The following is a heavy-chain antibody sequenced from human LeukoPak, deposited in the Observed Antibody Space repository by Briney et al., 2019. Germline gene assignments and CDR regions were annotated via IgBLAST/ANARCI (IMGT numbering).Heavy chain of an antibody. D-gene: IGHD1-26*01. CDR3: ARDLVGANDY. V-gene: IGHV4-31*03. J-gene: IGHJ4*02. CDR2: IYYSGST. Sequence: SETLSLTCTVSGGSISSGGYYWSWIRQHPGKGLEWIGYIYYSGSTYYNPSLKSRVTISVDTSKNQFSLKLSSVTAADTAVYYCARDLVGANDYWGQGTLVTVSS. CDR1: GGSISSGGYY.